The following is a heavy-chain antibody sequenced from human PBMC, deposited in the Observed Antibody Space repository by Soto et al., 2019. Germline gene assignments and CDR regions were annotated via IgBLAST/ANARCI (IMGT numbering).Heavy chain of an antibody. D-gene: IGHD3-10*01. CDR2: IYNRGGT. CDR1: GGSINRGDFF. J-gene: IGHJ3*02. V-gene: IGHV4-31*11. Sequence: PSETLSLTCVVSGGSINRGDFFWNWIRQHPERGLEWIGYIYNRGGTFYNPSLENRLTISMDNSKNLCSLQLTSMTAADTAVYYCAKNYGNAFDIWGQGTMVTVSS. CDR3: AKNYGNAFDI.